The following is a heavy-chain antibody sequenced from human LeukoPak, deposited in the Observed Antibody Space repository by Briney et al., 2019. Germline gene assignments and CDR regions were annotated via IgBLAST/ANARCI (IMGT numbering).Heavy chain of an antibody. CDR2: ISSSGSTI. CDR1: GFTFSSYE. V-gene: IGHV3-48*03. D-gene: IGHD4-17*01. CDR3: ARLDFGDSIDY. J-gene: IGHJ4*02. Sequence: PGRSLRLSCAASGFTFSSYEMNWVRQAPGKGLEWVSYISSSGSTIYYADSVKGRFTISRDNAKNSLYLQMNSLRAEDTSLYFCARLDFGDSIDYWGQGALVTVSS.